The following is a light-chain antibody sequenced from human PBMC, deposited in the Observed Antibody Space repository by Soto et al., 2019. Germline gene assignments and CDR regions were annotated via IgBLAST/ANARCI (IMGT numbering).Light chain of an antibody. V-gene: IGKV4-1*01. CDR1: QSILFTSDNKNY. CDR3: QQHYTTPRT. J-gene: IGKJ1*01. CDR2: WAS. Sequence: DIVMTQSPDSLAVSLGERATIHYKSSQSILFTSDNKNYLAWYQQKSGQPPRLLIYWASTRESGVPDRFSGRGSGTDFSLTISSLEAEDVAVYYCQQHYTTPRTFGQGTKVEIK.